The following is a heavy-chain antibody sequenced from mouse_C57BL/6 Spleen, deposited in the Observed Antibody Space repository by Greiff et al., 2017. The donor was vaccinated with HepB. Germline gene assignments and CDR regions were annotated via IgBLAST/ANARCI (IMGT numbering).Heavy chain of an antibody. CDR1: GFTFSSYG. Sequence: DVQLVESGGDLVKPGGSLKLSCAASGFTFSSYGMSWVRQTPDKRLEWVATISSGGSYTYYPDSVKGRFTISRDNAKNTLYLQMSSLKSEDTAMYYCARNQIPIYYYGSSYDFDYWGQGTTLTVSS. D-gene: IGHD1-1*01. CDR2: ISSGGSYT. J-gene: IGHJ2*01. CDR3: ARNQIPIYYYGSSYDFDY. V-gene: IGHV5-6*01.